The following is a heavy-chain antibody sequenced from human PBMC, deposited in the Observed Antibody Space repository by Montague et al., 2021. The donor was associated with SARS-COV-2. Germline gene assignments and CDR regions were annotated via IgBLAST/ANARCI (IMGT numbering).Heavy chain of an antibody. CDR1: GDSIRRATYY. D-gene: IGHD7-27*01. CDR3: AKGSHIYETRGLRTGWFDP. V-gene: IGHV4-39*01. Sequence: SETLSLTCAVSGDSIRRATYYWAWIRQPPGRGLEWIGNIYYSGSTMYNPSLKSRVTMSVDTSKNQFSLHLNLVTAADTAVYFCAKGSHIYETRGLRTGWFDPWGQGTLVTVSS. CDR2: IYYSGST. J-gene: IGHJ5*02.